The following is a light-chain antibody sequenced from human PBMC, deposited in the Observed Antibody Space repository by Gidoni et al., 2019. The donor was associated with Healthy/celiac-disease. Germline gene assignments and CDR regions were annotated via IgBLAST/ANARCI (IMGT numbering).Light chain of an antibody. CDR3: HQSYSTLGKT. CDR2: AAS. CDR1: QSISSY. V-gene: IGKV1-39*01. J-gene: IGKJ1*01. Sequence: DIQMTQSPSSLSASVGDRVTITCRASQSISSYLNWYQQKPGKAPKLLIYAASSLQSGVPSRFSGSGSGTDFTLTISSLQPEDFATYYCHQSYSTLGKTFXQXTKVEIK.